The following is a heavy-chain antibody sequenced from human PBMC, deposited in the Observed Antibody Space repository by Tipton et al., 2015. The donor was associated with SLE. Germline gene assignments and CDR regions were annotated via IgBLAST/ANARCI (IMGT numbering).Heavy chain of an antibody. Sequence: SLRLSCAASGVTFSGSAMHWVRQASGKGLEWVGRVKGKDDNYATAYGASVRGRFTISRDDSKNTAYLQMNSLKTEDTALYYCSYVDPRGGFGPWGQGTLVTVSS. CDR3: SYVDPRGGFGP. J-gene: IGHJ5*02. D-gene: IGHD3-10*01. CDR1: GVTFSGSA. CDR2: VKGKDDNYAT. V-gene: IGHV3-73*01.